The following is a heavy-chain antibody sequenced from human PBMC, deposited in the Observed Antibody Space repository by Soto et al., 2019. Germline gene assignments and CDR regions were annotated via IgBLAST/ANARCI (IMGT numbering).Heavy chain of an antibody. Sequence: SETLSLTCTVSGGSISSYYWSWIRQPPGKGLEWIGYIYYSGSTNYNPSLKSRVTISVDTSKNQFSLKLSSVTAADTAVYYCASYNYGDKAFDYWGQGTLVTVSS. D-gene: IGHD4-17*01. CDR1: GGSISSYY. CDR3: ASYNYGDKAFDY. J-gene: IGHJ4*02. V-gene: IGHV4-59*12. CDR2: IYYSGST.